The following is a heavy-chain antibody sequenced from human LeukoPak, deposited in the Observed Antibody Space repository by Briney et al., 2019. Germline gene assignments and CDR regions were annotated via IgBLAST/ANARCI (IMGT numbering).Heavy chain of an antibody. CDR3: ARGTSTSLNWFDP. CDR2: IYYSGSN. D-gene: IGHD2-2*01. CDR1: GGSISSSSYY. J-gene: IGHJ5*02. Sequence: PSETLSLTCTVSGGSISSSSYYWGWLRQPPGKGLEWIGSIYYSGSNYYNPSPESRVTISVDTSNNHFSLKLSSVTAADTAVYYCARGTSTSLNWFDPWGQGTLVSVSS. V-gene: IGHV4-39*07.